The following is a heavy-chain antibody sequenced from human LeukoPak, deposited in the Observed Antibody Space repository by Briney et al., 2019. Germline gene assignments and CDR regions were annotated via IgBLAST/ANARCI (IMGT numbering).Heavy chain of an antibody. Sequence: PSETLSLTCAVYGGSFSGYYWSWIRQPPGKGLEWIGEINHSGSTNYNPSLKSRVTISVDTSKNQFSLKLSSVTAADTAVYYCARGLVTRPIGEGIAVAGTGPAPNYFDYWGQGTLVTVSS. CDR1: GGSFSGYY. V-gene: IGHV4-34*01. CDR2: INHSGST. CDR3: ARGLVTRPIGEGIAVAGTGPAPNYFDY. J-gene: IGHJ4*02. D-gene: IGHD6-19*01.